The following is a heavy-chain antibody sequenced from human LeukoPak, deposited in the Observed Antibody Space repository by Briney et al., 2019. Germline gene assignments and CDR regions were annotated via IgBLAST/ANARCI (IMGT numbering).Heavy chain of an antibody. CDR1: GFTFSSYE. Sequence: GGSLRLSCAASGFTFSSYEMNWVRQAPGKGLEWVSYISSSGSTIYYADSVKGRFTISRDNAKNTLYLQMNSLRAEDTAVYYCASLTYYDSSGYYFRDAFDIWGQGTMVTVSS. CDR2: ISSSGSTI. CDR3: ASLTYYDSSGYYFRDAFDI. J-gene: IGHJ3*02. D-gene: IGHD3-22*01. V-gene: IGHV3-48*03.